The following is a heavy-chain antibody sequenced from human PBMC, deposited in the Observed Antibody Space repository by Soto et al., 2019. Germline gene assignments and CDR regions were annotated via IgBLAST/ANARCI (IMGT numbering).Heavy chain of an antibody. J-gene: IGHJ5*02. Sequence: PGGSLRLSCAASGFTFSSYWMSWGRQAPGKGLEWVANIKQDGSEKYYVDSVKGRFTISRDNAKNSLYLQMNSLRAEDTAVYYCARDRRQLWSNWFAPWGQGTLVTVSS. CDR3: ARDRRQLWSNWFAP. V-gene: IGHV3-7*05. CDR2: IKQDGSEK. D-gene: IGHD5-18*01. CDR1: GFTFSSYW.